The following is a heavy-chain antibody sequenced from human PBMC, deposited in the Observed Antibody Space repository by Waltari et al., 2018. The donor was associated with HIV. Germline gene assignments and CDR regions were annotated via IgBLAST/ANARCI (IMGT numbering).Heavy chain of an antibody. CDR1: GGSISSSNYY. Sequence: QVRLQESGPGLVKPSQTLSLTCTVSGGSISSSNYYWSWIRQPAGKGLEWIGRFYTSGNINSNPSLKSLATISTDTSKNQFSLKLTSVTAADTAVYYCARTSYYDTRGWGGMDVWGQGTTVTVSS. CDR2: FYTSGNI. J-gene: IGHJ6*02. V-gene: IGHV4-61*02. D-gene: IGHD3-22*01. CDR3: ARTSYYDTRGWGGMDV.